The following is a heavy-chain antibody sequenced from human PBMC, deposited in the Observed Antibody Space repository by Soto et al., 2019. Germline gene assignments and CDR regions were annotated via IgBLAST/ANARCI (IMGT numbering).Heavy chain of an antibody. CDR2: IYTEGTT. CDR3: AIPSATVISSDAFDI. V-gene: IGHV3-53*01. Sequence: PGGSLRLSCAASGFTVSSKYVIWVRQAPGKGLEWVSSIYTEGTTAYADFVRGRFTVSRDNSKNTLFLQMDSLRAEDTAVYYCAIPSATVISSDAFDIWGQGTVVTVSS. J-gene: IGHJ3*02. D-gene: IGHD4-4*01. CDR1: GFTVSSKY.